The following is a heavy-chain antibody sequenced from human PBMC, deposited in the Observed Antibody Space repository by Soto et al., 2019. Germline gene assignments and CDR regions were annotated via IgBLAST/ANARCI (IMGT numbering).Heavy chain of an antibody. CDR3: ARVRKIVGYFYYYMDV. CDR2: IGAYNGDT. J-gene: IGHJ6*03. D-gene: IGHD3-16*02. Sequence: QVQLLQSGAEVKKPGASVQVSCKASGYTFTNYGITWVRQAPGQGLEWMGWIGAYNGDTHYTERLQGRVTMTTDTSTSTAYMELRGPGSDDTAVYYCARVRKIVGYFYYYMDVWGKGNTVTVSS. CDR1: GYTFTNYG. V-gene: IGHV1-18*01.